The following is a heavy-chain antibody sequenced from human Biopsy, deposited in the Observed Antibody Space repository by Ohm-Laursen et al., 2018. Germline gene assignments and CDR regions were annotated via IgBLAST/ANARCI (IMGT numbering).Heavy chain of an antibody. Sequence: SSVKVSCKASGFTFSSSAVQWVRQARGQRLEWIGWIVVGSGHTDYAQKFQERVTITRDMSTSTAYMELTSLRSEDTAVYYCAATSTLYYYYYAMDVWDQGTTVTVSS. CDR2: IVVGSGHT. V-gene: IGHV1-58*01. J-gene: IGHJ6*02. CDR1: GFTFSSSA. CDR3: AATSTLYYYYYAMDV.